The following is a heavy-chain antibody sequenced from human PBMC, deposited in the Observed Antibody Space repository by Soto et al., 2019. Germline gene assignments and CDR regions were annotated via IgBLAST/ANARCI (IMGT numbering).Heavy chain of an antibody. CDR1: GASISSGY. V-gene: IGHV4-59*12. CDR3: ARGREREFYYSPGYYGMDV. J-gene: IGHJ6*02. D-gene: IGHD3-22*01. CDR2: IYYDGRT. Sequence: PSETLSLTCTFSGASISSGYWSWIRQSPGKGLEWIGYIYYDGRTNYNPSVRSRVIISVDTSKNQFSLMLTSVTAADTAVYYCARGREREFYYSPGYYGMDVWGQGTTVS.